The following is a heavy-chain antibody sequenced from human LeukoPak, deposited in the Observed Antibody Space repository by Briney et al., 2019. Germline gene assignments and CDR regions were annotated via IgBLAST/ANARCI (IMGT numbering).Heavy chain of an antibody. CDR2: IASNGGNT. J-gene: IGHJ5*02. CDR3: AKPYSGTILTGWFDP. V-gene: IGHV3-23*01. D-gene: IGHD3-9*01. Sequence: GGSLRLSCAASGFTFSGYSMTWVRQAPGKGLEWVSLIASNGGNTYYADSVKGRFTISRDNSKNTLYLQMNSLRAEDTALYYCAKPYSGTILTGWFDPWGQGTLVTVSS. CDR1: GFTFSGYS.